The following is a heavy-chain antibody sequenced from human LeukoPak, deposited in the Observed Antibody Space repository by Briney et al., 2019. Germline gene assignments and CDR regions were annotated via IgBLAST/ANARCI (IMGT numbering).Heavy chain of an antibody. CDR3: ARGGLMITFGGVMLPGGIYGMDV. V-gene: IGHV4-34*01. J-gene: IGHJ6*02. D-gene: IGHD3-16*01. CDR2: INHSGST. Sequence: PSETLSLTCAVYGGSFSGYYWSWIRQPPGKGLEWIGEINHSGSTNYNPSLKCRVTISVDTSKNQFSLKLSSVTAADTAVYYCARGGLMITFGGVMLPGGIYGMDVWGQGTTVTVSS. CDR1: GGSFSGYY.